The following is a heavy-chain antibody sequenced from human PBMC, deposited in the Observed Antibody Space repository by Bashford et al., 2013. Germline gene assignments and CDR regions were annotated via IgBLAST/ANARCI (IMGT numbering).Heavy chain of an antibody. J-gene: IGHJ3*02. CDR3: ARDPRDGYAALDI. CDR2: INKDGSEK. CDR1: GFSFSGFW. Sequence: GGSLRLSCAASGFSFSGFWMTWVRQAPGKGLEWVANINKDGSEKYYVDSVKGRFTISRDNAKNSLFLQMNSLRDGDTAVYFCARDPRDGYAALDIWGQGTMVTVSS. D-gene: IGHD5-24*01. V-gene: IGHV3-7*03.